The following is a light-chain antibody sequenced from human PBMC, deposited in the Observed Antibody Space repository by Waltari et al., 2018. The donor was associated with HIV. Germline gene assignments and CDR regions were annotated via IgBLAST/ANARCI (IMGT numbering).Light chain of an antibody. CDR3: QQYYSSEWT. V-gene: IGKV4-1*01. CDR1: QSLLYKTNNKNY. J-gene: IGKJ1*01. CDR2: WAS. Sequence: DIVMTQSPASLAVSLGETATINCKSSQSLLYKTNNKNYLAWYQKKPGQPPKLLIYWASSRESGVPDRFSGSGSGTDFSFTISSLQAEDVAVYYCQQYYSSEWTFGQGTKVEIK.